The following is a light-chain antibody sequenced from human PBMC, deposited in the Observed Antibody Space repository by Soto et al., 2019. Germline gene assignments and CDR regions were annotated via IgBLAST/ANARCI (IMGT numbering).Light chain of an antibody. J-gene: IGKJ5*01. CDR1: QRVSSGY. CDR3: QYYASPPT. V-gene: IGKV3-20*01. CDR2: GIS. Sequence: EIVLTQSPGTLYLSPGERATLSCRASQRVSSGYLAWYQQKPGQAPRLLIYGISSRATGTPDRFSGSGSGTDFTLTMSSLESEDFAGYPCQYYASPPTFGQGTRLEIK.